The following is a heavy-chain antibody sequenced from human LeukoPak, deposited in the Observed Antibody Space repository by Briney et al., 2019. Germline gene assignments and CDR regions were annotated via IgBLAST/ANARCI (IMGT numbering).Heavy chain of an antibody. CDR2: INWNGGST. Sequence: PGGSLRLSCAASGFTFDDYGMSWVRHAPGKGLEWVSGINWNGGSTGYADSVKGRFTISRDNAKNSLYLQMNSLRAEDTALYYCAREGYGSGSYKRGAFDIWGQGTMVTVSS. CDR3: AREGYGSGSYKRGAFDI. J-gene: IGHJ3*02. D-gene: IGHD3-10*01. V-gene: IGHV3-20*04. CDR1: GFTFDDYG.